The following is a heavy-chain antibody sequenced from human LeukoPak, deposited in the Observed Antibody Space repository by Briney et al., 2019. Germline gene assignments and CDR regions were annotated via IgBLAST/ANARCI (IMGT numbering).Heavy chain of an antibody. CDR2: INPNSGGT. V-gene: IGHV1-2*02. D-gene: IGHD6-13*01. CDR1: GYTFTGYY. J-gene: IGHJ5*02. Sequence: ASVKVSCKASGYTFTGYYMHWVRQAPGQGFEWMGWINPNSGGTNYAQKFQGRVTMTRDTSISTAYMELSRLRSDDTAVYYCASKRSSSSWYEWFDPWGQGTLVTVSS. CDR3: ASKRSSSSWYEWFDP.